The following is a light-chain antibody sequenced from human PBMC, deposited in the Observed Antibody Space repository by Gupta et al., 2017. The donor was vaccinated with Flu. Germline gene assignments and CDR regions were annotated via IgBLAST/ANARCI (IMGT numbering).Light chain of an antibody. CDR1: QCVGSSY. Sequence: IVLTQSQRTLSLSTGERATLSCRASQCVGSSYLVWYKQKPGQAPRLLIYGASSSATGIPDRVSGSGSGTDFTLTISRLEPEDFSVYYFQQYGSSTPWTFGQGTKVEIK. J-gene: IGKJ1*01. CDR3: QQYGSSTPWT. V-gene: IGKV3-20*01. CDR2: GAS.